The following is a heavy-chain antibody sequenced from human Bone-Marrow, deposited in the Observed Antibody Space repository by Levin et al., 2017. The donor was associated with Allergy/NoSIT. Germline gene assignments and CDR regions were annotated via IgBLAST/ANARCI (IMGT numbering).Heavy chain of an antibody. D-gene: IGHD2-8*02. CDR3: TKDMASPADSILVGDDVDHDYGMEV. CDR2: ISGRGDSR. Sequence: PGGSLRLSCAASGFVFHNFAMNWVRQAPGKGLDWISAISGRGDSRFYAKSVKGRFTISRDNSRNIVFLQMNGLTAEDTARYYCTKDMASPADSILVGDDVDHDYGMEVWGQGTTVIVSS. CDR1: GFVFHNFA. V-gene: IGHV3-23*01. J-gene: IGHJ6*02.